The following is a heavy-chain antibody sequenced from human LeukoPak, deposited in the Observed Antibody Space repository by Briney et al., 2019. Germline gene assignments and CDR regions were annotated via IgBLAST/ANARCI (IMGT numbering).Heavy chain of an antibody. D-gene: IGHD6-13*01. Sequence: PSETLSLTCTVSGGSISSSSYCWGWIRQPPGKGLEWIGYIYYSGSTNYNPSLKSRVTISVDTSKNQFSLKLSSVTAADTAVYYCARETSSSSWYNWFDPWGQGTLVTVSS. CDR2: IYYSGST. CDR1: GGSISSSSYC. V-gene: IGHV4-61*01. J-gene: IGHJ5*02. CDR3: ARETSSSSWYNWFDP.